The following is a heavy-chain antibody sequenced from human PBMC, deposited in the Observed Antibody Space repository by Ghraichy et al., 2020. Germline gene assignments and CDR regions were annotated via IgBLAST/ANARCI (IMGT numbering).Heavy chain of an antibody. CDR3: AKASGDYGDLPFDY. V-gene: IGHV3-9*01. D-gene: IGHD4-17*01. CDR1: GFTFDDYA. CDR2: ISCNSGSI. Sequence: GGSLRLSCAASGFTFDDYAMHWVRQAPGKGLEWVSCISCNSGSIGYADSVKGRFTISRDNSKNSLYLQMNSLRAEDTALYYCAKASGDYGDLPFDYWGQGTLVTVSS. J-gene: IGHJ4*02.